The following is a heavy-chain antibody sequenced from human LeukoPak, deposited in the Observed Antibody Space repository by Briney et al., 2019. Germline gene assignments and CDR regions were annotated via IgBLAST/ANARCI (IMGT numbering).Heavy chain of an antibody. V-gene: IGHV3-74*01. J-gene: IGHJ5*02. CDR2: VKNGGSDA. Sequence: GRSLRPSCAPSAFTVSSYWMHSVRQAPGNGMVWVSRVKNGGSDAVYADSVKGRFTISRDNAKNTLYLQINSLRAEDTAVYCCARDRPHNWFDPWGQGTLVTVSS. CDR3: ARDRPHNWFDP. CDR1: AFTVSSYW.